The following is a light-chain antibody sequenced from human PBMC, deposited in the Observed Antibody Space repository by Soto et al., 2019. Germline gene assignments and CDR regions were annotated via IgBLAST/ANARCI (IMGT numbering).Light chain of an antibody. V-gene: IGKV1-9*01. J-gene: IGKJ5*01. CDR1: QGLGSY. Sequence: DIQLTQSPSFLSASVGDRVTITCRASQGLGSYLAWYQQKPGKAPKVLIYTASTLQSGVPSRFSGSGSGAEYTLTIIGLQPEYFATYYCHQFNYYPITFGQRTRLEIK. CDR2: TAS. CDR3: HQFNYYPIT.